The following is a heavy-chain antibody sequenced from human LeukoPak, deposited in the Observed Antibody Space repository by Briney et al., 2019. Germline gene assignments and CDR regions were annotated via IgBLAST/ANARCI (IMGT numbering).Heavy chain of an antibody. CDR2: INPNSGGT. Sequence: ASVKVSCKASVYTFTGYYMHWVRQAPGQGREWMGWINPNSGGTNYAQKFQGRVTMTRDTSISTAYMELSRLRSDDTAVYYCARAKYCSSTSCYYYYYGMDVWGQGTTVTVSS. J-gene: IGHJ6*02. CDR1: VYTFTGYY. CDR3: ARAKYCSSTSCYYYYYGMDV. V-gene: IGHV1-2*02. D-gene: IGHD2-2*01.